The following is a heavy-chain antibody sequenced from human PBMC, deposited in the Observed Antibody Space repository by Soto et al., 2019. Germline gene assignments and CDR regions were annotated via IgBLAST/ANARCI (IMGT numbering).Heavy chain of an antibody. CDR3: ARLSGSYIDRYFDY. CDR2: VYYNGNT. Sequence: QLQLQESGPELVKPSETLSLTCTVSGGSTSSSSYQWVWIRQPPGKGLEWIGNVYYNGNTYYNPSLKSRVTISVDTSNNQFSLKVKSVTAADTAVYYCARLSGSYIDRYFDYWGQGTLVTVSS. J-gene: IGHJ4*02. D-gene: IGHD1-26*01. V-gene: IGHV4-39*01. CDR1: GGSTSSSSYQ.